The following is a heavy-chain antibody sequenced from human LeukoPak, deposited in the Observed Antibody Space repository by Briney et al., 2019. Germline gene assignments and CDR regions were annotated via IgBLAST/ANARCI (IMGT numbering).Heavy chain of an antibody. CDR2: IRQDGIDK. D-gene: IGHD6-13*01. CDR3: VREDIGEIAAAKSHFDY. Sequence: GGSLRLSCAASGFTFSTYWMSWVRQAPGKALVWVANIRQDGIDKYYVDSVKGRFTISRDNAQNSLYLQMNSLRAEDTAVYYCVREDIGEIAAAKSHFDYWGQGTLVTVSS. V-gene: IGHV3-7*01. J-gene: IGHJ4*02. CDR1: GFTFSTYW.